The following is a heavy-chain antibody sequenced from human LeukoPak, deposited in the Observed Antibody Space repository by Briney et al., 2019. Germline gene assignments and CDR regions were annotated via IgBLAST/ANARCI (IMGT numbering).Heavy chain of an antibody. CDR1: GGSISSYY. CDR2: IYYSGST. J-gene: IGHJ3*02. CDR3: ARSYYDSSGYHWSAFDI. Sequence: PSETLSLTCTVSGGSISSYYWSWIRQPPGKGLEWIGYIYYSGSTNCNPSLKSRVTISVDTSKNQFSLKLSSVTAADTAVYYCARSYYDSSGYHWSAFDIWGQGTMVTVSS. V-gene: IGHV4-59*01. D-gene: IGHD3-22*01.